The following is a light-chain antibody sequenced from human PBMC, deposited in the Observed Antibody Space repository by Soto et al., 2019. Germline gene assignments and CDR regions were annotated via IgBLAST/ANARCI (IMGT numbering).Light chain of an antibody. CDR2: QNN. V-gene: IGLV1-40*01. CDR3: RTADTSRSVV. Sequence: QSVLTQPPSVSGAPGQRVTISCTGSSSNIGAGYGVHWYQQLPGAAPKLLIFQNNIRPSGVPDRFSGSQSDTSASLTITGVQPEDEAQYYCRTADTSRSVVFGGGTKITVL. CDR1: SSNIGAGYG. J-gene: IGLJ2*01.